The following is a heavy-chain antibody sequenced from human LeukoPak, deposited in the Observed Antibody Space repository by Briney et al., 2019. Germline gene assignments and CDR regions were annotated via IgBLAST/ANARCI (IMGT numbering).Heavy chain of an antibody. D-gene: IGHD3-16*01. V-gene: IGHV4-39*01. Sequence: SETLSLTCTVSGGSISSSSYYWGWIRQPPGKGLEWIGSIYYSGSTYYNPSLKSRVTISVDTSKNQFSLKLSSVTAADTAVYYCARARQADYGDCDYWGQGTLVTVSS. CDR2: IYYSGST. CDR3: ARARQADYGDCDY. J-gene: IGHJ4*02. CDR1: GGSISSSSYY.